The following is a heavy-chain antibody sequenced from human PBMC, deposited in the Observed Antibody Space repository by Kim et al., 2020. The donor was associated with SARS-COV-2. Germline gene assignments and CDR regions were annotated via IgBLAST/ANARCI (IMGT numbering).Heavy chain of an antibody. V-gene: IGHV3-23*01. Sequence: TYYADSVKGWFPISRDNSKNTLYLQMNSLRAEDTAVYYCAKNYVWELPIYWGQGTLVTVSS. D-gene: IGHD1-26*01. CDR2: T. CDR3: AKNYVWELPIY. J-gene: IGHJ4*02.